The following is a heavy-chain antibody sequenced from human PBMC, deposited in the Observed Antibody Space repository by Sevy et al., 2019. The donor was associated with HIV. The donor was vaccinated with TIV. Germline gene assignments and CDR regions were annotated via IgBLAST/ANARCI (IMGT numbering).Heavy chain of an antibody. CDR1: GFTFSSYG. J-gene: IGHJ6*02. D-gene: IGHD6-6*01. Sequence: GGSLRLSCAASGFTFSSYGVSWVRQAPGKGLEWVSVISDIGNTYYADSMKGRFTMSRDNSKNTLYLQMNSLRAEDTAVYYCAKCLAALPGYYYGVDVWGQGTTVTVSS. V-gene: IGHV3-23*01. CDR2: ISDIGNT. CDR3: AKCLAALPGYYYGVDV.